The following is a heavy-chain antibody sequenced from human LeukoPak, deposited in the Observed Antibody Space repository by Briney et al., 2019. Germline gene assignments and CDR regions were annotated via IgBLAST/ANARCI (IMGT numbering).Heavy chain of an antibody. CDR3: ARDVVVVAARLLDY. Sequence: SLRLSCKASGFTFTTYGISWVRQAPGQGLEWVGWISAYNGNTNYAKNLQGRVTMTTDTSTSTANMELRSLRSDDTAVYYCARDVVVVAARLLDYWGQGTLVTVSS. CDR1: GFTFTTYG. V-gene: IGHV1-18*01. CDR2: ISAYNGNT. J-gene: IGHJ4*02. D-gene: IGHD2-15*01.